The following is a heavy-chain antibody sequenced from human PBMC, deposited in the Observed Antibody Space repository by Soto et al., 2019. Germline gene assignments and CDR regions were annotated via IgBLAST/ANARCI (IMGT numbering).Heavy chain of an antibody. Sequence: SGGSLRLSCAASGFTFSSYGMHWVRQAPGKGLEWVAVIWYDGSNKYYADSVKGRFTISRDNSKNTLYLQMNSLRAEDTAVYYCARERSYYGSGNDYWGQGTLVTVSS. CDR1: GFTFSSYG. V-gene: IGHV3-33*01. CDR3: ARERSYYGSGNDY. J-gene: IGHJ4*02. D-gene: IGHD3-10*01. CDR2: IWYDGSNK.